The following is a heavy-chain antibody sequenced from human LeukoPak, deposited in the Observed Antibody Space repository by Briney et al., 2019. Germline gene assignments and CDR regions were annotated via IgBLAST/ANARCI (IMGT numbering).Heavy chain of an antibody. CDR1: GFTFGDYA. D-gene: IGHD3-22*01. V-gene: IGHV3-49*03. CDR2: IRSKAYGGTT. Sequence: GRSLRLSCTASGFTFGDYAMSWFRQAPGKGLGWVGFIRSKAYGGTTEYAASVKGRFTISRDDSKSIAYLQMNSLKTEDTAVYYCATDFYDSTWGQGTLVTVSS. CDR3: ATDFYDST. J-gene: IGHJ5*02.